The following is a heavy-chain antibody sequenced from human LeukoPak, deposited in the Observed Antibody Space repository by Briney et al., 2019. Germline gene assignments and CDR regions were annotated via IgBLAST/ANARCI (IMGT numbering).Heavy chain of an antibody. V-gene: IGHV3-23*01. J-gene: IGHJ5*02. D-gene: IGHD4-11*01. CDR3: AKDPYDYTSWFDP. CDR1: GFTFSSYA. CDR2: ISGSGGST. Sequence: GGSLRLSCAASGFTFSSYAMSLVRQAPGEGLEWVSAISGSGGSTYYADSVKGRFTISRDNSKNTLYLQMNSLRAEDTAVYYCAKDPYDYTSWFDPWGQGTLVTVSS.